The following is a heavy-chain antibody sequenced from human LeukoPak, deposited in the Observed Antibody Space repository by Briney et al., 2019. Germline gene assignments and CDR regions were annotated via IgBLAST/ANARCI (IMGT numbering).Heavy chain of an antibody. CDR3: SKDLRTTITTSGFDS. CDR1: GFTFSSYS. CDR2: ISSSSSYI. Sequence: GGSLRLSCAASGFTFSSYSMNWVRQAPGKGLEWVSSISSSSSYIYYADSVKGRFTISRDSSENSLYLQMNFLKTEDTAFYYCSKDLRTTITTSGFDSWGQGTLVTVSS. J-gene: IGHJ4*02. D-gene: IGHD4-11*01. V-gene: IGHV3-21*04.